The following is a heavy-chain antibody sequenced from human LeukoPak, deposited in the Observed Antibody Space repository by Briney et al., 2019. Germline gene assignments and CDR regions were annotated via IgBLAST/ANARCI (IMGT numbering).Heavy chain of an antibody. J-gene: IGHJ4*02. CDR3: AGARGVAGFY. D-gene: IGHD6-19*01. CDR2: INHSGST. CDR1: GGSFSGYY. V-gene: IGHV4-34*01. Sequence: PETLSLTCAVHGGSFSGYYWSWIRPPPGKGREWIGEINHSGSTNYNPSLNSRVPISVDTSKNQFSLKLSSVSAADTAVYYCAGARGVAGFYGGQGTVVTVSS.